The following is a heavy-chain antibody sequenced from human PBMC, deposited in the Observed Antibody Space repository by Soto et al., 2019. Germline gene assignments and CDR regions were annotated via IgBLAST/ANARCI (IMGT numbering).Heavy chain of an antibody. J-gene: IGHJ4*02. CDR2: ISSSSSYI. CDR1: GFTFSSYS. D-gene: IGHD6-19*01. CDR3: ASYIAVAGTGKYYFDY. V-gene: IGHV3-21*01. Sequence: PGGSLRVSCAASGFTFSSYSMNWVRQAPGKGLEWVSSISSSSSYIYYADSVKGRFTISRDNAKNSLYLQMNSLRAEDTAVYYCASYIAVAGTGKYYFDYWGQGTLVTVSS.